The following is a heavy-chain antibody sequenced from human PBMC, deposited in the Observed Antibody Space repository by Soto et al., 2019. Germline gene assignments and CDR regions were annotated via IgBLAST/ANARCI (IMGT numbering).Heavy chain of an antibody. D-gene: IGHD6-13*01. Sequence: GGSLRLFCAASGFTFDDYAMHGVGQVPGEGLEWGSGINWNSGSIGYGGSVKGRVAISSDNANNARHRQMNSLSAEDKAFYYCVKDESINWYSGHFRHWGQGTLVTVSS. CDR3: VKDESINWYSGHFRH. CDR1: GFTFDDYA. J-gene: IGHJ1*01. CDR2: INWNSGSI. V-gene: IGHV3-9*01.